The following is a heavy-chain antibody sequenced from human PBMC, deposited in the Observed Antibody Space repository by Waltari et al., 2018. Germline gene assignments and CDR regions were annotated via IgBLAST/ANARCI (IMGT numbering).Heavy chain of an antibody. CDR1: GYSFTSYW. CDR3: ARHDRDGYNYYYYYGMDV. CDR2: ILPGDSDP. Sequence: EVQLVQSGAEVKKPGESLKISCKCSGYSFTSYWIGWVRQMPGKGLEWAGIILPGDSDPRYRPSVQGQVTISADKSISTAYLQWSSLKASDTAMYYCARHDRDGYNYYYYYGMDVWGQGTTVTVSS. V-gene: IGHV5-51*01. J-gene: IGHJ6*02. D-gene: IGHD5-12*01.